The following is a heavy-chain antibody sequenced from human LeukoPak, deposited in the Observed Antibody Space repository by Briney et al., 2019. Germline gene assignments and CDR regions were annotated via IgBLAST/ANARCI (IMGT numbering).Heavy chain of an antibody. CDR1: GFTVSSNY. J-gene: IGHJ4*02. CDR3: AREGRGRDFDY. D-gene: IGHD1-26*01. Sequence: GGSLRLSCAASGFTVSSNYMSWVRQAPGKGLEWVSVIYSGGSTYYADSVKGRFTISRDNSKNTLYLQMNSLRAEDTAVYYCAREGRGRDFDYWGRGTLVTVSS. CDR2: IYSGGST. V-gene: IGHV3-66*01.